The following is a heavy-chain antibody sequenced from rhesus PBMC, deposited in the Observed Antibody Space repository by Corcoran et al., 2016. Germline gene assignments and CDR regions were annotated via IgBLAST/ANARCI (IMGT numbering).Heavy chain of an antibody. V-gene: IGHV4-173*01. CDR2: IAGRGVST. CDR3: ARERYTSGSNRFDV. Sequence: QLQLQESGPGLVKPSETLSLTCAVSGGSISSNYWSWIRQPPGKGREWIGHIAGRGVSTDSNPSLKSRVTMSADTSKNQFSRKLTSVTTADTAVYYGARERYTSGSNRFDVWGPGVLVTVPS. J-gene: IGHJ5-1*01. D-gene: IGHD6-31*01. CDR1: GGSISSNY.